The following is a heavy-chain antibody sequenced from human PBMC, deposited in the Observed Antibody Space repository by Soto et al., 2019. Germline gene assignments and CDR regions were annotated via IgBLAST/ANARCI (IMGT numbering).Heavy chain of an antibody. CDR1: GYTFTSYG. D-gene: IGHD3-9*01. CDR3: ARAGYYDTLTGIDY. J-gene: IGHJ4*02. V-gene: IGHV1-18*01. CDR2: ISAYNGNT. Sequence: ASVKVSCKASGYTFTSYGISWVRQAPGQGLEWMGWISAYNGNTNYAQKLQGRVTMTTDTSTSTAHMELRSLRSDDTAVYYCARAGYYDTLTGIDYWGQGTLVTVSS.